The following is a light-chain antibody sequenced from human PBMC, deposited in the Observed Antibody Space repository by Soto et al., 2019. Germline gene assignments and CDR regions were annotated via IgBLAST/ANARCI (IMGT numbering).Light chain of an antibody. CDR1: SSDVGGYNY. CDR3: SSYAGSNYV. V-gene: IGLV2-8*01. J-gene: IGLJ1*01. CDR2: EVS. Sequence: QSVLTQPPSASGSPGQSVTISCTGTSSDVGGYNYVSWYQQHPGKAPKLMIYEVSKRPSGVPDRFSGSKSGNTASLTVSGLQAEDEADYYCSSYAGSNYVFGT.